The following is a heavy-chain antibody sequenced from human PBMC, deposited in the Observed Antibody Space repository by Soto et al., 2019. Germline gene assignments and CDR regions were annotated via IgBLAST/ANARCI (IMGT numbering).Heavy chain of an antibody. Sequence: ASVEISCKVSGHSVAELAIHWVRQAPGKGLEWMGGYDDENGEATYPQRFQGRVTMTEDTSTNTAHMELSGLQSEDTAVYYCATARGQIQGTDAFDDCGQGTMV. V-gene: IGHV1-24*01. CDR2: YDDENGEA. CDR1: GHSVAELA. CDR3: ATARGQIQGTDAFDD. D-gene: IGHD3-10*01. J-gene: IGHJ3*01.